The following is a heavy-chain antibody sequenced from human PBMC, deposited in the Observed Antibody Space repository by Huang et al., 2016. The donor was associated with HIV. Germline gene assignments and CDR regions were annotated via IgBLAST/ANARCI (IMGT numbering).Heavy chain of an antibody. V-gene: IGHV4-61*01. CDR1: GDSVSRASYY. D-gene: IGHD3-10*01. J-gene: IGHJ4*02. CDR3: VSHGSGTADY. CDR2: MYFIGGT. Sequence: QVQLQESGPGLVKPSETLSLSCTVSGDSVSRASYYWCWIRQPPGRGLEWIGYMYFIGGTNYNPSLKSRVTISIDTSKNQFSLRLSSVTAADTAVYYCVSHGSGTADYWGQGTLVTVSS.